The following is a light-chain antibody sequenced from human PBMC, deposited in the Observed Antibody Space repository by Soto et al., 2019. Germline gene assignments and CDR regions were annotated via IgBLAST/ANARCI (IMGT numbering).Light chain of an antibody. J-gene: IGKJ5*01. CDR2: GAS. V-gene: IGKV3-20*01. CDR1: QTVSSNY. Sequence: EILLTQSPYTLSLSPGERATLSCRASQTVSSNYLAWCQQRPGQAPRLLIYGASTRAAGIPDRFSGSGSGTDFTLTITRLEPEDSAVYFCQQYTGPPTTFGQGTRLENK. CDR3: QQYTGPPTT.